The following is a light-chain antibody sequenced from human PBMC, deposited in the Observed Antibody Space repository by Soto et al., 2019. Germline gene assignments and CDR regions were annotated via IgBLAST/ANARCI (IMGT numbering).Light chain of an antibody. J-gene: IGKJ2*03. CDR2: RAS. V-gene: IGKV3-15*01. Sequence: TQSPATLSVSPGEEVTLSCRASQSVGPNLVWYQQKPGQAPRLLIHRASMRASGVPARFRGSGSGTDFTLTISSLQSEDIAVYYCQQYENWPPYSFGQGTKLEIK. CDR1: QSVGPN. CDR3: QQYENWPPYS.